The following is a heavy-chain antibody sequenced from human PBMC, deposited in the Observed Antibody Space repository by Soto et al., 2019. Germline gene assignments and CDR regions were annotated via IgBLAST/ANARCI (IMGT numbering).Heavy chain of an antibody. D-gene: IGHD3-22*01. Sequence: PGGSLRLSCAASGFTFSSYGMHWVRQAPGKGLEWVAVIWYDGSNKYSVDSVKGRFTISRDNSKNTLYLQMNSLRAEDTAVYYCTGAYYDIDGYIPDPWGQGTSLNVSS. CDR1: GFTFSSYG. J-gene: IGHJ5*02. V-gene: IGHV3-33*01. CDR2: IWYDGSNK. CDR3: TGAYYDIDGYIPDP.